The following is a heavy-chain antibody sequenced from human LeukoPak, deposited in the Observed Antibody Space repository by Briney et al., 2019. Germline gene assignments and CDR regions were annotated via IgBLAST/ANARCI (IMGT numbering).Heavy chain of an antibody. CDR2: IYSGGST. Sequence: PGGSLRLSCAASGFTVSSNYMSWVRQAPGKGLEWVSVIYSGGSTYYADSVKGRFTISRDNSKNTLYLQINSLRIEDTAAYYCAREIHYGEPDYWGQGTLATVSS. J-gene: IGHJ4*02. CDR3: AREIHYGEPDY. CDR1: GFTVSSNY. D-gene: IGHD4-17*01. V-gene: IGHV3-53*01.